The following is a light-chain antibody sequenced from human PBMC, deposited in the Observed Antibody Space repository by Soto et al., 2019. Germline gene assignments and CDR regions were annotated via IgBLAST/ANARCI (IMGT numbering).Light chain of an antibody. Sequence: DIQMTQSPSTLSASVGDRVTITCRASQSISSWLAWYQQKPGKAPRLLIYDASSLESGVPSRFSGRGSGTEFTLTISSLQPADFATYYCQQYYSYRTFGQGTKVDI. J-gene: IGKJ1*01. CDR3: QQYYSYRT. V-gene: IGKV1-5*01. CDR2: DAS. CDR1: QSISSW.